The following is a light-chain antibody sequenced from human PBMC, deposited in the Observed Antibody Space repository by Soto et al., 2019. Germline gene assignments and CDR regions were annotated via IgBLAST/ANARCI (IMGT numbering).Light chain of an antibody. J-gene: IGLJ1*01. V-gene: IGLV2-23*03. CDR1: SSDVGSYNL. CDR3: CSYAGSSTFLPLI. CDR2: EGS. Sequence: QSALTQPASVSGSPGQSITISCTGTSSDVGSYNLVSWYQQHPGKAPKLMIYEGSKRPSGASNRFSGSKSGNTASLTISGLQAEDEADYYCCSYAGSSTFLPLIFATGTKLTVL.